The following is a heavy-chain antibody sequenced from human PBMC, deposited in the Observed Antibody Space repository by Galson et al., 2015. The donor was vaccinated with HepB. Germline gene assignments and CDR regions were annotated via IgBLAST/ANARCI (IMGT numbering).Heavy chain of an antibody. J-gene: IGHJ5*02. CDR1: GGTFSSYT. D-gene: IGHD3-10*01. V-gene: IGHV1-69*04. CDR2: IIPILGIA. CDR3: ARDSRGFGEWQLTP. Sequence: SVKVSCKASGGTFSSYTISWVRQAPGQGLEWMGRIIPILGIANYAQKFQGRVTITADKSTSTAYMELSSLRSEDTAVYYCARDSRGFGEWQLTPWGQGTLVTVSS.